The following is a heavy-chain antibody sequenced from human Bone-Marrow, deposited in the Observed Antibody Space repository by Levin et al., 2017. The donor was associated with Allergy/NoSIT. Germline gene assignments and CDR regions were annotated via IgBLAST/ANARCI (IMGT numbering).Heavy chain of an antibody. V-gene: IGHV4-61*01. CDR3: AIWFGWQVAFDY. CDR1: GGSVSSDSYY. Sequence: SETLSLTCTVSGGSVSSDSYYWSWIRQPPGKGLEWIGNIYYTGSTNYNPSLKSRVTISLDTSKQQFSLNLRSVTAADTAVYYCAIWFGWQVAFDYWGRGTLVTVSS. D-gene: IGHD3-10*01. J-gene: IGHJ4*02. CDR2: IYYTGST.